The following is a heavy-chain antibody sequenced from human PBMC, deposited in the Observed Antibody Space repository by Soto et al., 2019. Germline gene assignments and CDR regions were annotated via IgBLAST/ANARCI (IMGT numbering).Heavy chain of an antibody. Sequence: GGSLSLSCAASGFTLSSYGMHWVRQAPGKGLEWVAVIWYDGSNKYYADSVKGRFTISRDNSKNTLYLQMNSLRAEDTAVYYCARDLVLGVDTAMPAPWGQGTLVTVSS. D-gene: IGHD5-18*01. V-gene: IGHV3-33*01. CDR1: GFTLSSYG. J-gene: IGHJ5*02. CDR3: ARDLVLGVDTAMPAP. CDR2: IWYDGSNK.